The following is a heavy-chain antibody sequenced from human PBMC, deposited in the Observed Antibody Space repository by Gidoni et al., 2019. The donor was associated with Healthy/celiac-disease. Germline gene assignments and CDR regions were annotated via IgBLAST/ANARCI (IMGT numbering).Heavy chain of an antibody. D-gene: IGHD2-15*01. V-gene: IGHV4-39*01. CDR1: GGSIRSSSYY. J-gene: IGHJ4*02. CDR3: ARQAPDCSGGSCYFSDY. Sequence: QLQLQESGPGLVKPSETLSLTCTVSGGSIRSSSYYWGWIRQPPGKGLEWIGSIYYSGITYYNPSLKSRVTISVDTSKNQFSLKLSSVTSADTAVYYCARQAPDCSGGSCYFSDYWGQGTLVTVSS. CDR2: IYYSGIT.